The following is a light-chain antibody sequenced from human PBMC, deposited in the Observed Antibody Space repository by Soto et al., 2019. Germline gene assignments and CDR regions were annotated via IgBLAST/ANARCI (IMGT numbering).Light chain of an antibody. Sequence: TVMTQSPATLAVSPGERVTLSCRASQSVRNNLAWYQQKPGQAPRLLIYGASIRATGIPVRFSGSGSGTEFTHTISSLQAEDVAVYYCQQYDIWPPLSFGGGTKGEIK. J-gene: IGKJ4*01. CDR2: GAS. V-gene: IGKV3-15*01. CDR1: QSVRNN. CDR3: QQYDIWPPLS.